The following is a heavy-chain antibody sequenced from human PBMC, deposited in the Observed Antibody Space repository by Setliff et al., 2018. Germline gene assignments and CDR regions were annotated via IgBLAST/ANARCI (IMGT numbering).Heavy chain of an antibody. D-gene: IGHD6-25*01. CDR3: ARVSSVIDAFDI. CDR1: GGSFSGYY. Sequence: SETLSLTCAVYGGSFSGYYWSWIRQPPGKGLEWIGEINHSGSTNYNPSPKSRVTISVDTSKNQFSLKLSSVTAADTAVYYCARVSSVIDAFDIWGQGTLVTVSS. J-gene: IGHJ3*02. V-gene: IGHV4-34*01. CDR2: INHSGST.